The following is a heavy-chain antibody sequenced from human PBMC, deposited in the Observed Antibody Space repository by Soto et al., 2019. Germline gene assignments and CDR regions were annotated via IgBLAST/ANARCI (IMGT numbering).Heavy chain of an antibody. CDR3: ATNSDVLTPFDY. Sequence: QVQLQESGPGLVEPSQTLSLTCTVSGGSISSGGYYCNWIRHLPGKGLEWIGYTYYSGNTYSIPSLNSRISMSVDTSKNQFSLNLKSVTAADTAVYYCATNSDVLTPFDYWGQGTLFTVSS. J-gene: IGHJ4*02. CDR1: GGSISSGGYY. CDR2: TYYSGNT. V-gene: IGHV4-31*03. D-gene: IGHD3-9*01.